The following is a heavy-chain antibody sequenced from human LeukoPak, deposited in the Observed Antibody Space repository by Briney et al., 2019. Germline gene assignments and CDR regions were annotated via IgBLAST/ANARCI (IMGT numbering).Heavy chain of an antibody. D-gene: IGHD6-19*01. Sequence: SETLSLTCAVYGGSFSGYYWSWIRQPPGKGLEWIGEINHSGSTNYNPSLKSRVTISVDTSKNQFSLKLSSVTAADTAVYYCARRGGEVAGPYYYYYYYMDVWGKGTTVTISS. V-gene: IGHV4-34*01. CDR3: ARRGGEVAGPYYYYYYYMDV. CDR1: GGSFSGYY. CDR2: INHSGST. J-gene: IGHJ6*03.